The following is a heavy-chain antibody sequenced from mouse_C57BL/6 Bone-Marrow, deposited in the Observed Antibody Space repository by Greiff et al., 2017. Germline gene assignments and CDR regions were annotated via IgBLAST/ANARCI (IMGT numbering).Heavy chain of an antibody. CDR1: GFTFSSYG. CDR3: ARPRAMAMDY. CDR2: ISSGGSYT. D-gene: IGHD3-1*01. V-gene: IGHV5-6*01. Sequence: EVQLVESGGDLVKPGGSLKLSCAASGFTFSSYGMSWVRQTPDKRLEWVATISSGGSYTYYPDSVKGRFTNSRDNAKNTLYLQMSSLKAEDTAMYYCARPRAMAMDYWGKGTSVTVSS. J-gene: IGHJ4*01.